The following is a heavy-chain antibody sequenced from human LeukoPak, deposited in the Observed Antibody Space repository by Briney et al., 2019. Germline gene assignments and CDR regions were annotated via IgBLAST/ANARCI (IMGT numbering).Heavy chain of an antibody. CDR3: ACHTGWSGPSE. CDR2: MSYSGTT. J-gene: IGHJ4*02. Sequence: SETLSLTCTVSGGSISSSGYYWGWIRQPPGRGLEWIGSMSYSGTTYYNPSLKSRVTMSVDTSKNQFSLRLSSVTAADTAVYYCACHTGWSGPSEWGQGTLVTVSS. V-gene: IGHV4-39*07. CDR1: GGSISSSGYY. D-gene: IGHD6-19*01.